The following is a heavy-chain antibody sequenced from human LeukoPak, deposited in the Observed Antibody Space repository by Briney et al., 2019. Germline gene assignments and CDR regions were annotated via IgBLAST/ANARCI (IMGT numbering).Heavy chain of an antibody. J-gene: IGHJ3*02. CDR3: ARSLTGYDAFDI. CDR1: GFTFNRHA. CDR2: ISYDKSYK. V-gene: IGHV3-30*04. Sequence: VGSLRLSCAASGFTFNRHAMHWVRQAPGKGLEWVAVISYDKSYKEYTDSVKGRFTISRDNSRNTLFLEMNSLRTEDTAIYYCARSLTGYDAFDIWGQGTRVTVSS. D-gene: IGHD3-9*01.